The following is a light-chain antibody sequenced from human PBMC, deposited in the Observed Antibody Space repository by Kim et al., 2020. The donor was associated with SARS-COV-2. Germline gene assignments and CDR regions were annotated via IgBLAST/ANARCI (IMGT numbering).Light chain of an antibody. CDR3: QQSYSPIT. V-gene: IGKV1-39*01. CDR1: QSISSY. J-gene: IGKJ5*01. Sequence: LSSAVGDRVTITCRASQSISSYLNWYQQKPGKAPKLLIYAASSLQSGVPSRFSGSGSGTDFTLTISSLQPEDFATYYCQQSYSPITFGQGTRLEIK. CDR2: AAS.